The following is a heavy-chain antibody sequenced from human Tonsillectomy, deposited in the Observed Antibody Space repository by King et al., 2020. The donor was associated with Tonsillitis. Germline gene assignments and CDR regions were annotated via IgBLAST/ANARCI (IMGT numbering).Heavy chain of an antibody. CDR3: AKDSCSGGSCYSDYCDMDV. V-gene: IGHV3-30*18. J-gene: IGHJ6*02. Sequence: VQLVESGGGVVQPGRSLRLSCAASGFTFSSYGMHWVRQAPGKGLEWVAVISYDGSNKYYADSVKGRFTISRDNSKNTLYLQMNSLRAEDTAVNYCAKDSCSGGSCYSDYCDMDVWGQGTTVTVSS. CDR2: ISYDGSNK. CDR1: GFTFSSYG. D-gene: IGHD2-15*01.